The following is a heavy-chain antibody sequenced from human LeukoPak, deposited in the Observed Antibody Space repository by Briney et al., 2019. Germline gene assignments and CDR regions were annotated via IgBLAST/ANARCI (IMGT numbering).Heavy chain of an antibody. Sequence: GGSLRLSCAASGFTFSGYGMHWVRQPQPPGLELVAIIRYVGSNKYFADSVKNRFTTSRDNSKNTLYLQMSSLRAEDTAVYFCVRGYSFGPYGMDVWGQGTTVTVSS. D-gene: IGHD2-15*01. CDR1: GFTFSGYG. J-gene: IGHJ6*02. CDR3: VRGYSFGPYGMDV. CDR2: IRYVGSNK. V-gene: IGHV3-30*02.